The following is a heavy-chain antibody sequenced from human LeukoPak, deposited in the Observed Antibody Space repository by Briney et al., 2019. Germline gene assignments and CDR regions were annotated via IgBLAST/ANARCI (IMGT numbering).Heavy chain of an antibody. J-gene: IGHJ4*02. D-gene: IGHD3-10*01. CDR1: GFTSSSYG. CDR3: AKDCSYYYGSGSYSDY. Sequence: GGSLRLSCAASGFTSSSYGMHWVRQAPGKGLEWVAVISYDGSNKYYADSVKGRFTISRDNSKNTLYLQMNSLRAEDTAVYYCAKDCSYYYGSGSYSDYWGQGTLVTVSS. V-gene: IGHV3-30*18. CDR2: ISYDGSNK.